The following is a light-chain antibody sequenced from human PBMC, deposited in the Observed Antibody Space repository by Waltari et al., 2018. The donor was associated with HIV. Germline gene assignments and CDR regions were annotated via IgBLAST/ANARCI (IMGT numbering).Light chain of an antibody. CDR2: WAS. J-gene: IGKJ2*01. CDR3: HQYCNTPYT. CDR1: QSLLYSSDNKNC. V-gene: IGKV4-1*01. Sequence: DIVMTQSPDSLVVSLGERATINCKSSQSLLYSSDNKNCLAWFHQKPGQLPRLLIYWASTRESGVPDLFSGSGSGTNFTLTSSSLQAEDVAGYYCHQYCNTPYTFGQGTKVEIK.